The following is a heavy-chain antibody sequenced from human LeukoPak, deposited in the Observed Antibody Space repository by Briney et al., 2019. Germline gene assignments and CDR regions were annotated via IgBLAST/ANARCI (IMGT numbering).Heavy chain of an antibody. V-gene: IGHV4-59*01. J-gene: IGHJ3*02. CDR3: ARENYDYVWGSYRSGFDI. D-gene: IGHD3-16*02. CDR1: GGSISSYY. Sequence: SETLSLTCTVSGGSISSYYWSWIRQPPGKGLEWIGYIYYSGSTNYNPSLKSRVTISVDTSKNQFSLELSSVTAADTAVYYCARENYDYVWGSYRSGFDIWGQGTMVTVSS. CDR2: IYYSGST.